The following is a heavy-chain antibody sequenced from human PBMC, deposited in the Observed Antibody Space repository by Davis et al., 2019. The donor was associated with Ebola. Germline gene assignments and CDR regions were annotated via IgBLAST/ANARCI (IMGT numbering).Heavy chain of an antibody. CDR2: INHSGST. D-gene: IGHD6-13*01. J-gene: IGHJ6*02. CDR3: ARGSGSWYYYNILF. Sequence: SETLSLTCTVSGDSIGSSSYYWGWIRQPPGKGLEWIGEINHSGSTNYNPSLKSRVTISVDTSKNQFSLKLSSVTAADTAVYYCARGSGSWYYYNILFWGQGTTVTVSS. V-gene: IGHV4-39*07. CDR1: GDSIGSSSYY.